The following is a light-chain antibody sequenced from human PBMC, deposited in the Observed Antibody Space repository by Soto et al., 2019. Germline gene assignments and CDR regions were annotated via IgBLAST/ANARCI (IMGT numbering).Light chain of an antibody. CDR3: QQYENWPLT. Sequence: IVLTQSPGTLSLSPGERATLSCRASQSVSSSYLAWYQQKHGQAPRLLVYGASTRASGISPRFTGSGSGTDLNITISSLQSEDFEVYYCQQYENWPLTFGGGTKVDIK. CDR2: GAS. V-gene: IGKV3-15*01. CDR1: QSVSSSY. J-gene: IGKJ4*01.